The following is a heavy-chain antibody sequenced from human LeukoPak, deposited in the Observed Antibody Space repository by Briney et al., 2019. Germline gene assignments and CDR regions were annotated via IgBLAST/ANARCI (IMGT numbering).Heavy chain of an antibody. D-gene: IGHD6-13*01. CDR2: INTGNGNT. CDR3: ARVGAAAGPYYFDY. Sequence: ASVKVSCKASGYTFTSYAIHWVRQAPGQRLEWMGWINTGNGNTKYSQKFQGRVTITTDTSASTAYMELSSLRSEDTAVYYCARVGAAAGPYYFDYWGQGTLVTVSS. J-gene: IGHJ4*02. CDR1: GYTFTSYA. V-gene: IGHV1-3*04.